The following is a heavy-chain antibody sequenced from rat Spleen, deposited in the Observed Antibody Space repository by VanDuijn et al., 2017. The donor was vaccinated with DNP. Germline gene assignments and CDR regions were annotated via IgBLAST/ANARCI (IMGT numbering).Heavy chain of an antibody. CDR3: AKGPNYGGWSDYFDY. J-gene: IGHJ2*01. CDR2: ISNTGDNT. Sequence: EVQLVESGGGPVQPGRSLKLSCVASGFIFSNYWMTWIRQAPGKGLEWVASISNTGDNTYYSDSVKGRFSLSRDNAKSTLYLQVNSLRSEDTATYYCAKGPNYGGWSDYFDYWGQGVMATVSS. CDR1: GFIFSNYW. V-gene: IGHV5-31*01. D-gene: IGHD1-11*01.